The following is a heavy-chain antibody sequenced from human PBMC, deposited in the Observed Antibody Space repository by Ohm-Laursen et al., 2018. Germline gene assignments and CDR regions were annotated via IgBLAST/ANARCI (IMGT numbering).Heavy chain of an antibody. Sequence: PPGTLSLTCPVSGGSISDNYWSWIRQPPGKGLEWIGYISYSGSTNYNPSLKSRVTTSIDTSKNQFSLKLSSVTAADTAIYYCARTLGAGPGFDFWGQGTRVTVSS. CDR1: GGSISDNY. V-gene: IGHV4-59*08. CDR2: ISYSGST. J-gene: IGHJ4*02. CDR3: ARTLGAGPGFDF.